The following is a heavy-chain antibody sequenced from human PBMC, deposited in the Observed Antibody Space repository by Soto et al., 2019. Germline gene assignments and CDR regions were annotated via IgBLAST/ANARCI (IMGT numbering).Heavy chain of an antibody. CDR3: AGDHSSGWHIDY. Sequence: VGSLILSCSASGFPFSSYSMNWVRQAPGKGLEWVSSISRSSGYIYYADSVKGRFTISRDNAKNSLYLQMNSLRAEDTAVYYCAGDHSSGWHIDYWGQGTLVTVSS. CDR1: GFPFSSYS. CDR2: ISRSSGYI. V-gene: IGHV3-21*01. D-gene: IGHD6-19*01. J-gene: IGHJ4*02.